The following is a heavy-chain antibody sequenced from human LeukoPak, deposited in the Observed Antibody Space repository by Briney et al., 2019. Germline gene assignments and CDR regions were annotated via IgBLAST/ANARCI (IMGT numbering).Heavy chain of an antibody. J-gene: IGHJ4*02. CDR2: IRYDGNKK. CDR3: ASHSVGVLPIATFDY. D-gene: IGHD2-2*01. Sequence: SGGSLRLSCAASGSIFSSYGMHWVRQAPGKGLEWVAFIRYDGNKKYYADFVKGRFTISRDNPKNSLYLQMNSLRAEDTAMYFCASHSVGVLPIATFDYWGQGTLVTVSS. V-gene: IGHV3-30*02. CDR1: GSIFSSYG.